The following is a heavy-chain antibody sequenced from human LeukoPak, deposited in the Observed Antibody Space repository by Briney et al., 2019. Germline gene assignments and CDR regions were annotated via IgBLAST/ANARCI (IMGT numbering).Heavy chain of an antibody. Sequence: SETLSLTCSVSGVSVNSRTFFWNWVRQPPGKGLEWIGSVYSTGNVYQSPSLQSRAAISVDASNNSFSLTLQSVTAADTAVYFCVRGAMVSKPGDFWGPGILVIVSS. CDR2: VYSTGNV. CDR3: VRGAMVSKPGDF. CDR1: GVSVNSRTFF. J-gene: IGHJ4*02. D-gene: IGHD2-8*01. V-gene: IGHV4-39*02.